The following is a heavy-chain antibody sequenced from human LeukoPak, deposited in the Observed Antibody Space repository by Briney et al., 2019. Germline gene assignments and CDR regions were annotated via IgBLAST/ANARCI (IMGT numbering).Heavy chain of an antibody. J-gene: IGHJ4*02. D-gene: IGHD4-23*01. Sequence: GGSLRLSYAASGFTFSSYWMHWVRQAPGKGLVWVSRIKADGSSTSYADSVKGRFTISRDNAKNTLYLQMNSLRAEDTAVYYCARGSPAGGTGAFGYWGQGTLVTVSS. CDR3: ARGSPAGGTGAFGY. CDR1: GFTFSSYW. CDR2: IKADGSST. V-gene: IGHV3-74*01.